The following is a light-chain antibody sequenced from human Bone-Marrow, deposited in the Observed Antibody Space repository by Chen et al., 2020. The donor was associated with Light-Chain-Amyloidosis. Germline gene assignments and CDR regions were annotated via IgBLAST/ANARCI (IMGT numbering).Light chain of an antibody. J-gene: IGKJ5*01. V-gene: IGKV2-28*01. Sequence: DIVMTQSPLSLPVTPGEPASISCRSSQSLLYSNGNNYLDWYLQKPGQSQQLLIYLGSNRASGVPDRFSGSGSGTDFTLKISRVEAEDVGIYYCMQVAQTPITFGQGTRLDIK. CDR1: QSLLYSNGNNY. CDR3: MQVAQTPIT. CDR2: LGS.